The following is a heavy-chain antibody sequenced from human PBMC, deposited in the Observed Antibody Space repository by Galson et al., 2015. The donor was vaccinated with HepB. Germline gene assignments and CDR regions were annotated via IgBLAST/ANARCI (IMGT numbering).Heavy chain of an antibody. V-gene: IGHV3-30*03. CDR3: ARDRHPWHIDY. Sequence: SLRLSCASSGFSFSNYAIHWVRQAPGKGLEWMAVISYDGSFRYYSDSVKGRFTVSRDPSRSILYLQMNSLRVDDTAVYYCARDRHPWHIDYWGQGTLVTVSS. CDR1: GFSFSNYA. J-gene: IGHJ4*02. D-gene: IGHD5-12*01. CDR2: ISYDGSFR.